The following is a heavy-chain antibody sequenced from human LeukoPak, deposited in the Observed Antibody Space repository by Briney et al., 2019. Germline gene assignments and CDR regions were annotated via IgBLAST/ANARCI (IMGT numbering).Heavy chain of an antibody. V-gene: IGHV4-34*01. CDR1: GGSFRGYY. CDR2: INHSGST. J-gene: IGHJ4*02. D-gene: IGHD3-22*01. CDR3: ARVGYYDSSGYYYRTSLDC. Sequence: SETLSLTCAVYGGSFRGYYWSWIREPPGKGLEWIGEINHSGSTNYNPYLKSRVNISVETSKKQFSLKLRSVTAADTAVYYCARVGYYDSSGYYYRTSLDCWGQGTLVTVSS.